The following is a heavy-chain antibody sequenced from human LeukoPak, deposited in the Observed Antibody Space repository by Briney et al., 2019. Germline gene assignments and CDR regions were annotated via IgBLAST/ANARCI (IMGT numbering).Heavy chain of an antibody. CDR1: GFTFSSYS. CDR3: ATKVVVSFLETWGIDY. J-gene: IGHJ4*02. Sequence: GGSLRLSCAASGFTFSSYSMNWVRQAPGKGLEWVSYISSSSSTIYYADSVKGRFTISRDNSKNTLYLQMNSLRAEDTAVYYCATKVVVSFLETWGIDYWGQGTLVTVSS. CDR2: ISSSSSTI. D-gene: IGHD3-22*01. V-gene: IGHV3-48*01.